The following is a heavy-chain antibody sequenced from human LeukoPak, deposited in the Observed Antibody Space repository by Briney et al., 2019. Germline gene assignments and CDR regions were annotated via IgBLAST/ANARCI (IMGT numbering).Heavy chain of an antibody. CDR1: GFTFSSYW. CDR2: IKQDGSEK. Sequence: GGSLRLSCAASGFTFSSYWMSWVRQAPGKGLEWVANIKQDGSEKYYVDSVKGRFTISRDNAKNSLYLQMNSLRAEDTAVSYCARVGTYGSGSYYNSPLGYWGQGTLVTVSS. D-gene: IGHD3-10*01. J-gene: IGHJ4*02. V-gene: IGHV3-7*01. CDR3: ARVGTYGSGSYYNSPLGY.